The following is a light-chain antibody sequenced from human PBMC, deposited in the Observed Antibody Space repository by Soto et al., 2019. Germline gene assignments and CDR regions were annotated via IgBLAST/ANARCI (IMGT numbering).Light chain of an antibody. CDR1: SSDVGSYNL. V-gene: IGLV2-23*01. CDR2: EDS. CDR3: CSYAGRWV. Sequence: QSVLTQPASVSGSPGQSITISCTGTSSDVGSYNLVSWYQQHPGKAPKLMIYEDSKRPSGVSNRFSGSKSGNTASLTISGLQAEDEADYYCCSYAGRWVFGGGTKLT. J-gene: IGLJ2*01.